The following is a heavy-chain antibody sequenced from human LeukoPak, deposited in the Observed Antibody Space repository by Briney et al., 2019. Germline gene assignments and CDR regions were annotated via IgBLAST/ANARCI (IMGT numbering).Heavy chain of an antibody. J-gene: IGHJ4*02. CDR3: ATLLTPMTTVTTRRGY. V-gene: IGHV4-31*03. CDR1: GGSISRGGYY. Sequence: SETLSLTCTVSGGSISRGGYYWSWIRQHPGKGLEWIGYIYYSGSTYYNPSLKSRVTISVYTSKNQFSLKLSSVTAADTAVYYCATLLTPMTTVTTRRGYWGQGTLVTVSS. CDR2: IYYSGST. D-gene: IGHD4-17*01.